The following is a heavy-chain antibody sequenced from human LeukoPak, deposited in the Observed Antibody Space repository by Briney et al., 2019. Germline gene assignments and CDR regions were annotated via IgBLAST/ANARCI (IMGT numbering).Heavy chain of an antibody. V-gene: IGHV1-69*05. CDR3: ARAQNYYGSGSPGAFDI. CDR1: GGTFSSYA. CDR2: IIPIFGTA. D-gene: IGHD3-10*01. Sequence: ASVKVSCKASGGTFSSYAISWVRQAPGQGLEWMGGIIPIFGTANYAQKFQGRVTITTDESTSTAYMELSSLRSEDTAVYYCARAQNYYGSGSPGAFDIWGQGTMVTVSS. J-gene: IGHJ3*02.